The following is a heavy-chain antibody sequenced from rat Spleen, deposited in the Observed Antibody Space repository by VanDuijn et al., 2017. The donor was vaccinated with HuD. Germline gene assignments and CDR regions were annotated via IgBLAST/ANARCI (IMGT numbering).Heavy chain of an antibody. CDR2: IWGDGST. Sequence: QVQLKESGPGLVQPSQTLSLTCTVSGFSLSNYGVIWVRQPTGKGLEWMGGIWGDGSTNYNSALKSRLSISRDTSKSQVFLKMNSLQTEDTATYYCATSYMPFDYWGQGVRVTVSS. V-gene: IGHV2-13*01. CDR3: ATSYMPFDY. J-gene: IGHJ2*01. D-gene: IGHD1-2*01. CDR1: GFSLSNYG.